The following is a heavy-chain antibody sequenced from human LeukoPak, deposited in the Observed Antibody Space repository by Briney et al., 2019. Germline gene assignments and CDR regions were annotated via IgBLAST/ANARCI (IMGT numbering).Heavy chain of an antibody. CDR2: ISGSGGST. CDR1: GFTFSSYA. CDR3: AKGVAAAGRYYYHGMDL. D-gene: IGHD6-13*01. Sequence: GGSLRLSCAASGFTFSSYAMSWVRQAPGKGLEWVSAISGSGGSTYYADSVEGRFTISRDNSKNTLYLQMNSLRAEDTAVYYCAKGVAAAGRYYYHGMDLWGQGTTVTVSS. V-gene: IGHV3-23*01. J-gene: IGHJ6*02.